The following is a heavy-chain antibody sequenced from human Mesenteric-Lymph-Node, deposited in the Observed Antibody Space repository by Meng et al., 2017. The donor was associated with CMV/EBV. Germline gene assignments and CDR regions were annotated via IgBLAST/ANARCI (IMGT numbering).Heavy chain of an antibody. CDR2: IYYSGST. J-gene: IGHJ3*01. V-gene: IGHV4-59*01. CDR1: GGSINSYY. D-gene: IGHD3/OR15-3a*01. CDR3: ARVFGYDFWSGYSYAFDF. Sequence: SETLSLTCTVSGGSINSYYWSWIRQPPGKGLEWIGYIYYSGSTEYNPSLKSRVTISVDRSKNQFSLNLTSVTAADTAVYYCARVFGYDFWSGYSYAFDFWGQGTMVTVSS.